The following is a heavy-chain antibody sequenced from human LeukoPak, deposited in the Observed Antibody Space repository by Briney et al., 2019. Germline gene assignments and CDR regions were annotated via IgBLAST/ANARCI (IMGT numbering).Heavy chain of an antibody. V-gene: IGHV1-69*04. D-gene: IGHD5-12*01. CDR1: GYTFTSYG. CDR2: IIPILGIA. CDR3: ARGTLKGYSAYGIRFDP. Sequence: ASVKVSCKASGYTFTSYGISWVRQAPGQGLEWMGRIIPILGIANYAQKFQGRVTITADKSTSTAYMELSSLRSEDTAVYYCARGTLKGYSAYGIRFDPWGQGTLVTVSS. J-gene: IGHJ5*02.